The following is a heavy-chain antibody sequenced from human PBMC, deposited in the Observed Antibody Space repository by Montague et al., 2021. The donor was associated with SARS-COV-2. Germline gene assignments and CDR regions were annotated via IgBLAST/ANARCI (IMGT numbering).Heavy chain of an antibody. V-gene: IGHV4-59*01. CDR1: GGSISGYY. CDR3: ARLLRSCTNGVCRTYYYYAMDG. D-gene: IGHD2-8*01. CDR2: IYYSGST. J-gene: IGHJ6*02. Sequence: SETLSLTCTVSGGSISGYYWSWILQPPGKGLQWIGYIYYSGSTKYNPFLESRVTVSVDRSKNQVSLKLSSVTAADTAVYYCARLLRSCTNGVCRTYYYYAMDGWGQGTTVTVSS.